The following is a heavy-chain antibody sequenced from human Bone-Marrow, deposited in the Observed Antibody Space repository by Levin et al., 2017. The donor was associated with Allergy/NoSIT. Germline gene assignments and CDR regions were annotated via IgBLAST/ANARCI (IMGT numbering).Heavy chain of an antibody. V-gene: IGHV3-7*01. J-gene: IGHJ2*01. CDR3: ARLLGHNWNDSWYFDL. D-gene: IGHD1-1*01. CDR2: IKQDGSEK. CDR1: GFTFSSYW. Sequence: GGSLRLSCAASGFTFSSYWMSWVRQAPGKGLEWVANIKQDGSEKYYVDSVKGRFTISRDNAKNSLSLQMNSLRAEDTAVYYCARLLGHNWNDSWYFDLWGRGTLVTVSS.